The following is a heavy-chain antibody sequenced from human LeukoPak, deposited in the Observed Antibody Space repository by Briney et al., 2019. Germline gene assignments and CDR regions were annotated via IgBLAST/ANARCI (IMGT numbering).Heavy chain of an antibody. CDR1: GFTFSSYA. CDR3: AKHKESWNSCFDY. J-gene: IGHJ4*02. CDR2: ISGSGGST. Sequence: GSLRLSCAASGFTFSSYAMSGVRQAPGKGLEWVSAISGSGGSTYYADSVKGRFTISRDNSKNTLYLQMNSLRAEDTAVYYCAKHKESWNSCFDYWGQGTLVTVSS. D-gene: IGHD1-7*01. V-gene: IGHV3-23*01.